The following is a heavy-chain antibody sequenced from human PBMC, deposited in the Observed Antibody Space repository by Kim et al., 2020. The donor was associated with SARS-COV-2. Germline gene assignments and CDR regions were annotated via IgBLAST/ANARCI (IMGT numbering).Heavy chain of an antibody. J-gene: IGHJ5*02. D-gene: IGHD5-18*01. CDR3: ARLGYLNWFDP. CDR1: GGSISSSSYY. CDR2: IYYSGST. Sequence: SETLSLTCSVSGGSISSSSYYWGWIRQPPGKGLEWIGSIYYSGSTYYNPSLKSRVTISVDTSKNQFSLKLSSVTAADTAVYYCARLGYLNWFDPCGQGTLVTVSS. V-gene: IGHV4-39*01.